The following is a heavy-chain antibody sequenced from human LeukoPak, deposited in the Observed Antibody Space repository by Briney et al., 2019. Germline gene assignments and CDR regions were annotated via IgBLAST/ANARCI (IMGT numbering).Heavy chain of an antibody. D-gene: IGHD2-2*01. CDR1: GFSFSDTW. Sequence: KSGGSPRLSCAASGFSFSDTWMTWVRQAPGRGPEWVGRIKSNTDGGTTDYAAPVKGRFSISRDDSKNTLYLQMNSLKSEDTAVYYCTTAPQVPFDYWGQGTLVTVSS. CDR2: IKSNTDGGTT. J-gene: IGHJ4*02. CDR3: TTAPQVPFDY. V-gene: IGHV3-15*01.